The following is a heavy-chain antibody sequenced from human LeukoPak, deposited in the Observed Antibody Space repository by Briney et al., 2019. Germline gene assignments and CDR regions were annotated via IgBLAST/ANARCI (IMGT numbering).Heavy chain of an antibody. CDR1: GFSVSSSG. CDR3: AQGYLSGWYPH. Sequence: GGSLRLSCTASGFSVSSSGMSWVRQAPGKGLELISAISVDGETALYADSVKGRFIISRDNSKNTLYLQMNSLRAEDTAVYYCAQGYLSGWYPHWGQGSLVSVSS. D-gene: IGHD6-19*01. V-gene: IGHV3-23*01. J-gene: IGHJ4*02. CDR2: ISVDGETA.